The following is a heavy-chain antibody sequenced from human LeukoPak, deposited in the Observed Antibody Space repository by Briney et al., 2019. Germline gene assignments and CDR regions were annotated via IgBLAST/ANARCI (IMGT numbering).Heavy chain of an antibody. V-gene: IGHV3-74*01. CDR3: AKGRGYSYGQIDY. CDR1: GFTFSSYG. D-gene: IGHD5-18*01. Sequence: GGSLRLSCAASGFTFSSYGMHWVRQAPGKGLVWVSRVNSDGSSTSYADSVKGRFTISRDNAKNTLYLQMNSLRAEDTAVYYCAKGRGYSYGQIDYWGQGTLVTVSS. J-gene: IGHJ4*02. CDR2: VNSDGSST.